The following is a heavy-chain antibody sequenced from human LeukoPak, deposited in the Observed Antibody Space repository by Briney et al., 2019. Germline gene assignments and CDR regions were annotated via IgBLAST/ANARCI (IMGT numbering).Heavy chain of an antibody. CDR2: IEDRGNT. J-gene: IGHJ4*02. D-gene: IGHD3-10*01. CDR3: ARAGTYSLDN. Sequence: PSGTLSLTCAVSGGSISSNWWRWVRQPPGKGLEWIGEIEDRGNTNYNPSPKSRVTISVDKSKTQFSLKLSSLTAADTAVYYCARAGTYSLDNWGQGTLVTVSS. V-gene: IGHV4-4*02. CDR1: GGSISSNW.